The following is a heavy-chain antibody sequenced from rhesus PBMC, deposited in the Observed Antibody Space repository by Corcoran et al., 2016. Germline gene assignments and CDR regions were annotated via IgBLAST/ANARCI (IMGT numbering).Heavy chain of an antibody. CDR1: GGSISDDYY. Sequence: QVQLQESGPGLVKPSETLSLTCAVSGGSISDDYYWSWIRQPPGKGLEWIGYSYGSGGGTNYNPSLKNRVTISIDTSKNPFSLKLSSVTAADTAVYYCARVAGVIINWYFDLWGPGTPITISS. CDR3: ARVAGVIINWYFDL. V-gene: IGHV4-106*01. J-gene: IGHJ2*01. CDR2: SYGSGGGT. D-gene: IGHD3-34*01.